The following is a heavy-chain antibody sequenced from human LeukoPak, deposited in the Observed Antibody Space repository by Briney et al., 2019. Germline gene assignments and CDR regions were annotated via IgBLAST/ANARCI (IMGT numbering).Heavy chain of an antibody. V-gene: IGHV3-23*01. D-gene: IGHD2-2*01. CDR3: AKDLYGSAPAPGYFQH. CDR2: ISGSGGST. CDR1: GFTFSSYA. Sequence: GGYLRLSCAASGFTFSSYAMSWVRQAPGKGLEWVSAISGSGGSTYYADSVKGRFTISRDNSKNTLYLQMNSLRAEDTAVYYCAKDLYGSAPAPGYFQHWGQGTLVTVSS. J-gene: IGHJ1*01.